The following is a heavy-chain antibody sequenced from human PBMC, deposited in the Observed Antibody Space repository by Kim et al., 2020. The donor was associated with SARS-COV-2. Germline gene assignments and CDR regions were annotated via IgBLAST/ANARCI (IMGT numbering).Heavy chain of an antibody. V-gene: IGHV4-39*01. CDR2: IYYSWST. J-gene: IGHJ4*02. CDR3: ARRRDIVVVVAATHGTYFDY. CDR1: GGSISSSSYY. Sequence: SETLSLTCTVSGGSISSSSYYWGWIRQPPGKGLEWIGSIYYSWSTYYNPSLKSRVTISVDTSKNQFSLKLSSVTAADTAVYYCARRRDIVVVVAATHGTYFDYWGQGTLVTVSS. D-gene: IGHD2-15*01.